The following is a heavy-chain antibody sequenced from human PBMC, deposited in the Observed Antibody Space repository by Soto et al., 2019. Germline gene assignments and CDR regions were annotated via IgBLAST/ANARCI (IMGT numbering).Heavy chain of an antibody. CDR1: GFTFSSYA. CDR3: AKDKGITYYDFWSGYFFDY. Sequence: GVSLRLSCAASGFTFSSYAMSWVRQAPGKGLEWVSAISGSGGSTYYADSVKGRFTISRDNSKNTLYLQMNSLRAEDTAVYYCAKDKGITYYDFWSGYFFDYWGQGTLVTVSS. V-gene: IGHV3-23*01. D-gene: IGHD3-3*01. J-gene: IGHJ4*02. CDR2: ISGSGGST.